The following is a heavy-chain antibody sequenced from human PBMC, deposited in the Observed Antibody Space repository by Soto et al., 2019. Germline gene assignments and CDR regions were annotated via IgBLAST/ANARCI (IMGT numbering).Heavy chain of an antibody. CDR3: ARFGSNYGSSWNRLA. V-gene: IGHV4-31*03. J-gene: IGHJ5*02. Sequence: SETLSLTCTVSGGSISSGGYYWSWIRQHPGKGLEWIGYIYYSGSTYYNPSLKSRVTISVDTSKNQFSLKLSSVTAADTAVYYCARFGSNYGSSWNRLAWGQGTLVTVSS. D-gene: IGHD6-13*01. CDR1: GGSISSGGYY. CDR2: IYYSGST.